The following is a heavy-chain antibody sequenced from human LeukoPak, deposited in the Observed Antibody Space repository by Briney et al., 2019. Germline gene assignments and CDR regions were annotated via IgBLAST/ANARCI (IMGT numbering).Heavy chain of an antibody. CDR3: TRDPPVIVGTKKDYYYMDV. CDR2: IRSKAYGGTT. J-gene: IGHJ6*03. D-gene: IGHD1-26*01. CDR1: GFTFGDYA. Sequence: GGSLRLSCTASGFTFGDYAMSWVRQAPGKGLEWVGFIRSKAYGGTTEYAASVKGRFTISRDDSKSIAYLQMNSLKTEDTAVYYCTRDPPVIVGTKKDYYYMDVWGKGTTVTVSS. V-gene: IGHV3-49*04.